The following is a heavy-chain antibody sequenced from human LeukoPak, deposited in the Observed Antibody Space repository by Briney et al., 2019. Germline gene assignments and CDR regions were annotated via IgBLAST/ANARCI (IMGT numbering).Heavy chain of an antibody. CDR3: ARDSGTTGEVKFDP. CDR2: IYYTGST. CDR1: GDSISSDY. V-gene: IGHV4-59*12. Sequence: SETTSLTCAVSGDSISSDYWSWLRQPPGKGLEWIGYIYYTGSTNYNPSLKSRVTISVDTSKNQFSLKLSSVTAADTAVYYCARDSGTTGEVKFDPWGQGTLVTVSS. J-gene: IGHJ5*02. D-gene: IGHD3-10*01.